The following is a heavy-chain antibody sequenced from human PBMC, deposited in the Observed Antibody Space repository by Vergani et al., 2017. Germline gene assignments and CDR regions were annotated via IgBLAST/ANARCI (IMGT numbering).Heavy chain of an antibody. J-gene: IGHJ4*02. D-gene: IGHD5-12*01. CDR3: TKDSMVATGFIYYFDS. Sequence: VQLVESGGGVVQPGRSLRLSCAASGFTFSSYAMSWVRQAPGKGLEWVSAIPGSGDTTYYADSVKGRFTISRDISMNTLYLHMNSLRAEDTAVYYCTKDSMVATGFIYYFDSWGQGTLVTVSS. CDR1: GFTFSSYA. V-gene: IGHV3-23*04. CDR2: IPGSGDTT.